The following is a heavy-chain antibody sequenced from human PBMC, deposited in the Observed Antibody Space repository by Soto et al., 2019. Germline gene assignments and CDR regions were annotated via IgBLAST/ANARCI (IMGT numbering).Heavy chain of an antibody. CDR3: TTDIIEQLVPSVTDPYYYYYMDV. CDR2: ISSNGGST. Sequence: PGGSLRLSCAASGFTFSSYAMHWVRQAPGKGLEYVSAISSNGGSTYYANSVKGRFTISRDNSKNTLYLQMGSLRAEDMAVYYCTTDIIEQLVPSVTDPYYYYYMDVWGKGTTVTVSS. V-gene: IGHV3-64*01. D-gene: IGHD6-6*01. J-gene: IGHJ6*03. CDR1: GFTFSSYA.